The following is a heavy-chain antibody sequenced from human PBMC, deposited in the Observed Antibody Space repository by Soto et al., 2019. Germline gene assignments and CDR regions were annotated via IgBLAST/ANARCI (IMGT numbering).Heavy chain of an antibody. J-gene: IGHJ4*02. Sequence: PSETLSLTCAVYGGSFSGYYWSWIRQPPGKGLEWIGEINHSGSTNYNPSLKSRVTISVDTSKNQFSLKLSSVTAADTAVYYCARGRDIVVVVAATGAYSFDYWGQGTLVTVS. CDR2: INHSGST. CDR3: ARGRDIVVVVAATGAYSFDY. CDR1: GGSFSGYY. V-gene: IGHV4-34*01. D-gene: IGHD2-15*01.